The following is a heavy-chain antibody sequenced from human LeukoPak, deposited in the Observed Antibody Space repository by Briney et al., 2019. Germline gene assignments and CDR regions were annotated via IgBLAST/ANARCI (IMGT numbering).Heavy chain of an antibody. Sequence: SETLSLTCTVSGGSINSANYYWTWIRQHPGKGLEWIGYIYYSGSAYYNPSLMSRVTISVDTSKNQFSLRLNSVTTADTAVYYCARGLATAQGAAAMPLWGQGTLVTVSS. CDR3: ARGLATAQGAAAMPL. J-gene: IGHJ4*02. CDR1: GGSINSANYY. V-gene: IGHV4-30-4*08. CDR2: IYYSGSA. D-gene: IGHD2-2*01.